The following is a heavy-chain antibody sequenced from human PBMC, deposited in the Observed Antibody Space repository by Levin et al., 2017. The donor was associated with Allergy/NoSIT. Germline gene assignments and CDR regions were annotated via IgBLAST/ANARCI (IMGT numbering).Heavy chain of an antibody. Sequence: GESLKISCAASGFTFSSYAMSWVRQAPGKGLEWVSAISNSSGNTYYADSVKGRFAISRDNSKTTLCLQMNSLRAEDTAVYYCALRLTSWGQGTMVTVSS. CDR2: ISNSSGNT. CDR3: ALRLTS. CDR1: GFTFSSYA. D-gene: IGHD2-21*01. J-gene: IGHJ3*01. V-gene: IGHV3-23*01.